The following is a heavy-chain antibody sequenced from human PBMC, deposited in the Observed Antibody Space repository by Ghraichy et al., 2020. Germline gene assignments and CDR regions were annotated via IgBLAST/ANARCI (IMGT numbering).Heavy chain of an antibody. CDR3: ARQGTDITMDRGVITYYYYYYMDV. Sequence: EWIGSIYYSGSTYYNPSLKSRVTISVDTSKNQFSLKLSSVTAADTAVYYCARQGTDITMDRGVITYYYYYYMDVWG. J-gene: IGHJ6*03. D-gene: IGHD3-10*01. CDR2: IYYSGST. V-gene: IGHV4-39*01.